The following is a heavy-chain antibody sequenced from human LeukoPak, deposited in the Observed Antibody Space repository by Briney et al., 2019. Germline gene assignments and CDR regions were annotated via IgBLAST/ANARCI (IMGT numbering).Heavy chain of an antibody. J-gene: IGHJ4*02. V-gene: IGHV3-21*01. CDR3: ARSTMAPCDS. Sequence: GGSLRLSCAASGFTFTNYTIDWVRQAPGRGLEWVSSISRSGTYIYYADSLQGRFTISRDNAENSVYLQMPSLRAEDTAVYYCARSTMAPCDSWGQGTLVTVSS. CDR2: ISRSGTYI. CDR1: GFTFTNYT. D-gene: IGHD5-24*01.